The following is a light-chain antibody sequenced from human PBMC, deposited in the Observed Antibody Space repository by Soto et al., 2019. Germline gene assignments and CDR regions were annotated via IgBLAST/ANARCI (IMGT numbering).Light chain of an antibody. V-gene: IGKV2-28*01. CDR1: QSLLHSNGYNY. CDR2: LGS. J-gene: IGKJ2*01. CDR3: MQALQAPYT. Sequence: DMVMTQSPLSLPVTPAEPASISCRSSQSLLHSNGYNYLDWYLQKPGQSPQLLIFLGSNRASGVPDRFSGSGSGTDFTLKISRVEAEDVGVYYCMQALQAPYTFGLGTKLEIK.